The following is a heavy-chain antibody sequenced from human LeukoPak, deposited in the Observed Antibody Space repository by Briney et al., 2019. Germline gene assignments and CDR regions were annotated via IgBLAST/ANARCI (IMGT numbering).Heavy chain of an antibody. CDR3: AKDPALSDFWTGTPHWFDP. CDR1: GFTFSNYD. Sequence: GGSLRLSCTASGFTFSNYDMRCVRQARGKGLEWVSSISGSGEKTYYEDSVKGRFTISRDNSKNTLYLQMNSLRGEDIALYYCAKDPALSDFWTGTPHWFDPWGQGTLVIVSS. J-gene: IGHJ5*02. CDR2: ISGSGEKT. D-gene: IGHD3/OR15-3a*01. V-gene: IGHV3-23*01.